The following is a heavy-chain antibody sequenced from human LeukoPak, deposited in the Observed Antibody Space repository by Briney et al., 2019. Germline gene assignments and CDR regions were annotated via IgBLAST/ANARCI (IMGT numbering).Heavy chain of an antibody. CDR1: GFTFSSYG. Sequence: PGGSLRLSCAASGFTFSSYGMSWVRQAPGKGLEWVSAISGSGGSTYYADSVKGRFTISRDNSKNTLYLQMNSLRAEDTAVYYCAKKTYSGSPGQTDYWGQGTLVTVSS. CDR3: AKKTYSGSPGQTDY. D-gene: IGHD1-26*01. V-gene: IGHV3-23*01. CDR2: ISGSGGST. J-gene: IGHJ4*02.